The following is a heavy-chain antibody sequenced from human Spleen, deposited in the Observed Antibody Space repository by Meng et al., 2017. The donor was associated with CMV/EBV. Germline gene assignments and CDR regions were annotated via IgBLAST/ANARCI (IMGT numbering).Heavy chain of an antibody. J-gene: IGHJ4*02. CDR1: GGSINNYY. CDR2: IYHSGST. V-gene: IGHV4-59*01. Sequence: SETLSLTCTVSGGSINNYYWSWIRQPPGKGLEWIGYIYHSGSTKYNPSLKSRVTISVDTSKNQFSLKLSSVTAADTAVYYCARGTMVRGVIQTIDYWGQGTLVTVSS. D-gene: IGHD3-10*01. CDR3: ARGTMVRGVIQTIDY.